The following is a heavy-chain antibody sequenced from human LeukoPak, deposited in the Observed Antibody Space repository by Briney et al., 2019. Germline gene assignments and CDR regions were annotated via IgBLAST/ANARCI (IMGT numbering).Heavy chain of an antibody. CDR2: INPNSGGT. CDR1: GYTFTGYH. V-gene: IGHV1-2*02. J-gene: IGHJ4*02. D-gene: IGHD3-22*01. CDR3: ARTPDPLDSSGYYY. Sequence: ASVKVSCKASGYTFTGYHMHWVRQAPGQGLEWMGWINPNSGGTNYAQKFQGRVTMTRDTSISTAYMELSRLRSDDTAVYYCARTPDPLDSSGYYYWGQGTLVTVSS.